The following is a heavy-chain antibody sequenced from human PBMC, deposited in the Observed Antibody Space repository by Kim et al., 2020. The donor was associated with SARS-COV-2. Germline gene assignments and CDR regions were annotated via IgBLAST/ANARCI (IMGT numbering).Heavy chain of an antibody. CDR2: ISYDGSNK. Sequence: GGSLRLSCAASGFTFSSYAMHWVRQAPGKGLEWVAVISYDGSNKYYADSVKGRFTISRDNSKNTLYLQMNSLRAEDTAVYYCARENYYGSGSFYYYYYYVMDVWGQGTTVTVSS. D-gene: IGHD3-10*01. J-gene: IGHJ6*02. CDR1: GFTFSSYA. V-gene: IGHV3-30*04. CDR3: ARENYYGSGSFYYYYYYVMDV.